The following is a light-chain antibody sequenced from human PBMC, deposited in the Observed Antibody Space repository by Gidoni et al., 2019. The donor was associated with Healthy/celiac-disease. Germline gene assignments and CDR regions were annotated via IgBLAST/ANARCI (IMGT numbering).Light chain of an antibody. CDR3: QQSYSTLWT. Sequence: DIQIPQSPSSLSASVGDRVTITSRASQSISSYFNWYQQKPGKAPKLLIYAASSLQSGVPSRFSGSGSGTDFTLTISSLQPEDFATYYCQQSYSTLWTFGQGTKVEIK. J-gene: IGKJ1*01. CDR2: AAS. V-gene: IGKV1-39*01. CDR1: QSISSY.